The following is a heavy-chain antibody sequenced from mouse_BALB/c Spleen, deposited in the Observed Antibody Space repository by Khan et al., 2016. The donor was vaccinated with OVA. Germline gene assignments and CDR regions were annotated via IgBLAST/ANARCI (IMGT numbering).Heavy chain of an antibody. CDR1: GYTFTNYW. CDR2: IFPGTGTT. Sequence: QVQLQQSGAELVKPGASVKLSCKTSGYTFTNYWIQWIKQRPGQGLGWIGQIFPGTGTTYYNEIFKAKATLTIDTSSSTAYMQLTSLTSEDSAVYFGARGYFGNYECAYWGQGTLVTVTP. V-gene: IGHV1S132*01. J-gene: IGHJ3*01. D-gene: IGHD2-1*01. CDR3: ARGYFGNYECAY.